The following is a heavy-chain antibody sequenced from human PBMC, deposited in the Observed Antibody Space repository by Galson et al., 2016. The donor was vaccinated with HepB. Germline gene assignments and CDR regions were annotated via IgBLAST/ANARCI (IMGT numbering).Heavy chain of an antibody. Sequence: SLRLSCAASGFTFSMYWMTWVRQTPGRGLEWVANIKEDGREQYYVDSVRGRFTISRDNTKNSLNLQMTSLRAEDTAVYYCVREGLADGSYSDYWGQGTLVTVSS. CDR1: GFTFSMYW. CDR2: IKEDGREQ. J-gene: IGHJ4*02. CDR3: VREGLADGSYSDY. D-gene: IGHD5-24*01. V-gene: IGHV3-7*01.